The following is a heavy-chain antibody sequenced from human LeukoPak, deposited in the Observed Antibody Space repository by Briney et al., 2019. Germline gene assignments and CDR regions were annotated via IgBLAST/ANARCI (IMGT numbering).Heavy chain of an antibody. Sequence: GRSLRLSCAASGFTFSSYAMHWVRQAPGKGLEWVAVISYDGSNKYYADSAKGRFTISRDNSKNTLYLQMNSLRAEDTAVYYCARDKVVPAEGWFDPWGQGTLVTVSS. CDR3: ARDKVVPAEGWFDP. CDR1: GFTFSSYA. V-gene: IGHV3-30-3*01. CDR2: ISYDGSNK. D-gene: IGHD2-2*01. J-gene: IGHJ5*02.